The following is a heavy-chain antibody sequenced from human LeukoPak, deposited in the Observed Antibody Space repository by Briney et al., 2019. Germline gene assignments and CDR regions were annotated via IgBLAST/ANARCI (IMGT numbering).Heavy chain of an antibody. Sequence: SETLSPTCTVSGGSISSYYWSWIRQPPGKGLEWIGYIYYSGSTNYNPSLKSRVTISVDTSKNQFSLKLSSVTAADTAVYYCAYGELSALIDYWGRGTLVTVSS. J-gene: IGHJ4*02. CDR3: AYGELSALIDY. CDR2: IYYSGST. CDR1: GGSISSYY. V-gene: IGHV4-59*08. D-gene: IGHD3-10*01.